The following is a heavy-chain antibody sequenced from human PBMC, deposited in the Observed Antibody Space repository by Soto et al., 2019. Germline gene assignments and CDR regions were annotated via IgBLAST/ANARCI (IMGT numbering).Heavy chain of an antibody. V-gene: IGHV3-23*01. CDR1: GFTFSTYS. CDR2: ISDSGDTT. D-gene: IGHD1-26*01. J-gene: IGHJ4*01. Sequence: GGSLRLSCAASGFTFSTYSMTWVSQAPGKGLEWVSGISDSGDTTYYADSVRGRFTISRDNSKNTLFLQMNSLSAEDTAVYYCAKDRRSGTSAEIDDLGQGSLVTVSS. CDR3: AKDRRSGTSAEIDD.